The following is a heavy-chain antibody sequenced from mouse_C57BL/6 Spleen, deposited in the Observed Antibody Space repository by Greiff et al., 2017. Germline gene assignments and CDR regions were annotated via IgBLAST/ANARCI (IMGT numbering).Heavy chain of an antibody. CDR2: ISSGSSTI. Sequence: EVRGVESGGGLVKPGGSLKLSCAASGFTFSDYGMHWVRQAPEKGLEWVAYISSGSSTIYYADTVKGRFTISRDNAKNTLFLQMTSLRSEDTAMYYCASSQLGHFDYWGQGTTLTVSS. V-gene: IGHV5-17*01. CDR3: ASSQLGHFDY. J-gene: IGHJ2*01. D-gene: IGHD4-1*02. CDR1: GFTFSDYG.